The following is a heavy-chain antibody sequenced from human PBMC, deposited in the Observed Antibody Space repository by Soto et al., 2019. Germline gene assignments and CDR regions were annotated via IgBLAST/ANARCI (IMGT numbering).Heavy chain of an antibody. CDR2: TSAGNGNT. D-gene: IGHD3-3*01. V-gene: IGHV1-3*05. J-gene: IGHJ4*02. Sequence: QVQLVQSGAEEKKPGASVKVSCKASGYTFTRYAMHWVRQAPGQRLEWMGWTSAGNGNTKYSQKFQGRVTITRDTSASTADMALSSLRSEDTAVYYCARGLLTIFGVVILWIDYGGQGTLVTVSS. CDR1: GYTFTRYA. CDR3: ARGLLTIFGVVILWIDY.